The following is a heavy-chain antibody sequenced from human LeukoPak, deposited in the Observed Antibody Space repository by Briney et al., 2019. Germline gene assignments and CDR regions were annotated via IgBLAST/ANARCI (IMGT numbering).Heavy chain of an antibody. J-gene: IGHJ4*02. CDR3: TTGIRGD. CDR1: GFTFSKAW. V-gene: IGHV3-15*01. Sequence: GGSLRLSCAVSGFTFSKAWMSWVRQTPGKGLEWVGRILSNIDGGTTDYAAPVKGRFTISRDDSKSTLYLQMNSLTTEDTAVYYCTTGIRGDCGQGTLVTVSS. CDR2: ILSNIDGGTT.